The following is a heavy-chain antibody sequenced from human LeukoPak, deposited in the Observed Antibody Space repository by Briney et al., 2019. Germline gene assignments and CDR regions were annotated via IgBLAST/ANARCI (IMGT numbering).Heavy chain of an antibody. CDR3: VRDNCTGTSCHHFDY. CDR1: GVTLSSFD. V-gene: IGHV3-21*01. Sequence: GGSLRLSCAASGVTLSSFDMSWVRQAPGKGLEWVSSISTSSRYIYYRDSVKGRFTISRDDAKNSLYLQMNSLRAEDTADYPCVRDNCTGTSCHHFDYWGQGTLVTVSS. J-gene: IGHJ4*02. D-gene: IGHD2-2*01. CDR2: ISTSSRYI.